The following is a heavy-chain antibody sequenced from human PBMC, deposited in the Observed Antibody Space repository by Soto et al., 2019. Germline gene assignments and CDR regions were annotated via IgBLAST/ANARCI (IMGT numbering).Heavy chain of an antibody. Sequence: GSLRLSCAASGFTFKLYTMHWVRPAPGKGLEWVSFCTPSSSSISYADSVEGRFTISRDNARNSLYLQIHNLRAEDTAVYYCARDAASSLDHWGQGTLVTVSS. CDR3: ARDAASSLDH. J-gene: IGHJ4*02. V-gene: IGHV3-21*01. CDR1: GFTFKLYT. CDR2: CTPSSSSI. D-gene: IGHD6-13*01.